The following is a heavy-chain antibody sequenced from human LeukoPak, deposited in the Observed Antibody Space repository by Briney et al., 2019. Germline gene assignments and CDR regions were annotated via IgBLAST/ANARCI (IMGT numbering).Heavy chain of an antibody. CDR3: ARGERQRVTHFDY. D-gene: IGHD6-13*01. CDR1: GFTFSSYS. CDR2: ISSSSSYI. V-gene: IGHV3-21*01. Sequence: GGSLRLSCAASGFTFSSYSMNWVRQAPGKGLEWVSSISSSSSYIYYADSVKSRFTISRDNAKNSLYLQMNSLRAEDTSVHYCARGERQRVTHFDYWAREPWSPSPQ. J-gene: IGHJ4*02.